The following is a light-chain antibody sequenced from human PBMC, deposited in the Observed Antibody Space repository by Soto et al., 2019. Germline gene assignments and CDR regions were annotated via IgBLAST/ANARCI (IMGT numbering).Light chain of an antibody. Sequence: QSVLTQPPSASGSPGQSVAISCTGTSSDVGGYNYVSWYQQHPGKAPKLMIYEVNKRPSGVPDRFSGSKSGNTASLTVSGLQAEDDADYYCSSYAGSSNVFGTGTNFTVL. CDR3: SSYAGSSNV. CDR2: EVN. V-gene: IGLV2-8*01. J-gene: IGLJ1*01. CDR1: SSDVGGYNY.